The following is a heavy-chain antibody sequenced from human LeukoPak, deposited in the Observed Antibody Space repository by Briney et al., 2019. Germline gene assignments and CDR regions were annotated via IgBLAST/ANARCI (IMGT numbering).Heavy chain of an antibody. CDR3: ARDGPVAGVELDQ. Sequence: GGSLRLSCAASGFPFDNYGMAWVRQAPGKGLEWVSGITWSGGNTAYADSVKGRFTISRDNAKNSLYLQMNSLRAEDTALYYCARDGPVAGVELDQWGQGTLVTVSS. J-gene: IGHJ4*02. CDR1: GFPFDNYG. CDR2: ITWSGGNT. D-gene: IGHD6-19*01. V-gene: IGHV3-20*04.